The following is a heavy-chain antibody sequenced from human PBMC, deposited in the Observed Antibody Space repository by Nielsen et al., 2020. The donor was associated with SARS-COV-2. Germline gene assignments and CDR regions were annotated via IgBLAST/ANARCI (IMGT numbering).Heavy chain of an antibody. Sequence: GGSLRLSCAASGFTFSSYSMNWVRQAPGKGLEWVSSISSSSSYIYYADSVKGRFTISRDNAKNSLYLQMNSLRAEDTAVYYCARDRDPWYYDFWSGFDGDYWGQGTLVTVSS. D-gene: IGHD3-3*01. CDR1: GFTFSSYS. CDR2: ISSSSSYI. J-gene: IGHJ4*02. V-gene: IGHV3-21*01. CDR3: ARDRDPWYYDFWSGFDGDY.